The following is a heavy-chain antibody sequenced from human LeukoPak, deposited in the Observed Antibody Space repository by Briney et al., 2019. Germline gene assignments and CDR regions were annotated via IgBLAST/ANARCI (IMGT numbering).Heavy chain of an antibody. CDR3: AKPVVVVITGWFDP. Sequence: GGSLRLSCAASGFTFSGYAMHWVRQAPGKGLEWVSGISGSGSSTYYADSVKGRFTISRDNSKSTLYLQMNSLRAEDTAIYYCAKPVVVVITGWFDPWGQGTLVTVSS. D-gene: IGHD3-22*01. CDR2: ISGSGSST. V-gene: IGHV3-23*01. CDR1: GFTFSGYA. J-gene: IGHJ5*02.